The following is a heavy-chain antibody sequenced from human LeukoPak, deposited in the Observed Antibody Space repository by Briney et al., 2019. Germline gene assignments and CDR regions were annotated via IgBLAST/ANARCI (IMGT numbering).Heavy chain of an antibody. CDR3: AKPTLEWLSKGHYMDV. Sequence: PGGSLRLSCAASGFTFRNYAMTWVRQAPGKGLEWVSGISGSGGSTYHADSVKGRFTISRDNSNNTLYLQMNSLRDEDTAIYYCAKPTLEWLSKGHYMDVWGKGATLTVSS. CDR2: ISGSGGST. D-gene: IGHD3-3*01. V-gene: IGHV3-23*01. CDR1: GFTFRNYA. J-gene: IGHJ6*03.